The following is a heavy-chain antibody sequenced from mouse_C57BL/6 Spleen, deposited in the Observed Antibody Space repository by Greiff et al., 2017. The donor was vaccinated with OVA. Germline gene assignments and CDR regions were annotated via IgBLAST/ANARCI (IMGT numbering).Heavy chain of an antibody. J-gene: IGHJ3*01. V-gene: IGHV1-15*01. CDR2: IDPETGGT. Sequence: VQLQQSGAELVRPGASVTLSCKASGYTFTDYEMHWVKQTPVHGLEWIGAIDPETGGTAYNQKFKGKAILTADKSSSTAYMELRSLTSEDSAVYYCLYDGYYFFAYWGQGTLVTVSA. D-gene: IGHD2-3*01. CDR1: GYTFTDYE. CDR3: LYDGYYFFAY.